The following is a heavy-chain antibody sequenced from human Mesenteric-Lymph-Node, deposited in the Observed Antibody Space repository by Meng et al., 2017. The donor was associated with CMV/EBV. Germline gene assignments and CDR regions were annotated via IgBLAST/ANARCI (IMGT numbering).Heavy chain of an antibody. D-gene: IGHD2-2*01. Sequence: GESLKISCAASGFRFSGYGMHWVRQAPGKGLECVAFIAFDGSKNHYADSVKGRFTISRDNSKNTLYLQMNSLRAEDTAVYYCAKPMGIVVVPAAIFDYWGQGTLVTVSS. CDR1: GFRFSGYG. V-gene: IGHV3-30*02. CDR3: AKPMGIVVVPAAIFDY. CDR2: IAFDGSKN. J-gene: IGHJ4*02.